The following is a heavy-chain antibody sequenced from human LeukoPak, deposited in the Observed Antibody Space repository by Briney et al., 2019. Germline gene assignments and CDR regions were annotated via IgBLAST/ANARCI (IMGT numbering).Heavy chain of an antibody. CDR1: GFTLSGYS. Sequence: GGSLRLSCAASGFTLSGYSMNWVRQAPGKVLEWASSISTSSTYIYYADSVKGRFTISRDNAKNSLYLQMNSLRAEDTAVYYCASPRNYDSSTFDIWGQGTMVTVSS. CDR2: ISTSSTYI. D-gene: IGHD3-22*01. J-gene: IGHJ3*02. CDR3: ASPRNYDSSTFDI. V-gene: IGHV3-21*01.